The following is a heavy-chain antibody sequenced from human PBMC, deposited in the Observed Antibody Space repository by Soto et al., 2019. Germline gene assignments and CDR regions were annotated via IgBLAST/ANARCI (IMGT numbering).Heavy chain of an antibody. Sequence: VESLKICWRGSGYSFTSYCICLVLHEPVKCLGWMWMIYPGESDTRYSPSFQGQVTISADKSISTAYLQWSSLKASDTAMYYCARHKWLRLDNYYYYMDVWGKGTTVTVSS. V-gene: IGHV5-51*01. J-gene: IGHJ6*03. CDR1: GYSFTSYC. CDR2: IYPGESDT. CDR3: ARHKWLRLDNYYYYMDV. D-gene: IGHD5-12*01.